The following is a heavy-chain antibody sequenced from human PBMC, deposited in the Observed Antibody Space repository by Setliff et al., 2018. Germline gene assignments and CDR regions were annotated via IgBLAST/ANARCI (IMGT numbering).Heavy chain of an antibody. J-gene: IGHJ4*02. CDR1: GGSFSGYY. Sequence: SETLSLTCAVYGGSFSGYYWSWIRQPPGKRLEWIGEIIHSGSTNYNPSLKSRVTMSIDTSKNQFSLKLSSVTAADTAVYYCAREAYYYGSGSYPLDYWGQGTLVTVSS. D-gene: IGHD3-10*01. CDR3: AREAYYYGSGSYPLDY. V-gene: IGHV4-34*12. CDR2: IIHSGST.